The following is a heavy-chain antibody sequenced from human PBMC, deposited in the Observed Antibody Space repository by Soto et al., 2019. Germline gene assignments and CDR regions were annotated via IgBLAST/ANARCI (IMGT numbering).Heavy chain of an antibody. D-gene: IGHD6-13*01. J-gene: IGHJ6*02. CDR2: IRSKANSYAT. CDR1: GFTFSGSA. CDR3: TRHNQSSLTPGDYYYYGMDV. Sequence: GGSLRLSCAASGFTFSGSAMHWVRQASGKGLEWVGRIRSKANSYATAYAASVKGRFTISRDDSRNTAYLQMNSLKTEDTAVYYCTRHNQSSLTPGDYYYYGMDVWGQGTTVTVSS. V-gene: IGHV3-73*01.